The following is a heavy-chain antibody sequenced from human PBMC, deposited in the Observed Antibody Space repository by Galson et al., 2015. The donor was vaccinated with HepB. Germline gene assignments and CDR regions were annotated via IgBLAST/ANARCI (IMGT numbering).Heavy chain of an antibody. CDR3: AKDWGLGV. CDR2: TSYDDQTK. J-gene: IGHJ6*02. Sequence: SLRLSCAASGFTFKIEAMYWVRQTPDKGLEFVAATSYDDQTKYYADSVGGRFTISRDNSKNTLYLQTDSLRLEDTALYYCAKDWGLGVWGQGTTVTVSS. CDR1: GFTFKIEA. V-gene: IGHV3-30-3*02. D-gene: IGHD3-16*01.